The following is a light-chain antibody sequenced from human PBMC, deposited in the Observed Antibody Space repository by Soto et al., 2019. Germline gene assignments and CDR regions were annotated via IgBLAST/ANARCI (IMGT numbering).Light chain of an antibody. Sequence: QLVLTQPPSVSGAPGQRVTVSCTGSSSNIGAGHHVHWYQQLPGTAPKLLIYNNDNRPSGVPDRFSGSKSGTSASLAISGLQAEDEAEYYWQSYDTSLSDVLFGGGTKLTVL. CDR1: SSNIGAGHH. CDR3: QSYDTSLSDVL. V-gene: IGLV1-40*01. CDR2: NND. J-gene: IGLJ2*01.